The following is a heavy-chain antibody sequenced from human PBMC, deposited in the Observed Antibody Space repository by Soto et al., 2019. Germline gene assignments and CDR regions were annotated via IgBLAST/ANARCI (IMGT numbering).Heavy chain of an antibody. CDR2: INPNSGGT. D-gene: IGHD2-21*02. J-gene: IGHJ4*02. Sequence: ASVKVSCKASGYTFTNYYMHWVRQAPGQGLEWMGWINPNSGGTKYAQKFQGRVTITRDTSISTAYMDLSRLRSDDTAVYPCARQLAYCGGDCYPEPIDYWGQGTLVTVS. V-gene: IGHV1-2*02. CDR1: GYTFTNYY. CDR3: ARQLAYCGGDCYPEPIDY.